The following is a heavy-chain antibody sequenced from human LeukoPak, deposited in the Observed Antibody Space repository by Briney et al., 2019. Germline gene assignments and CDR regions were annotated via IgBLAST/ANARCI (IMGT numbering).Heavy chain of an antibody. V-gene: IGHV3-9*01. D-gene: IGHD3-10*01. CDR1: GFRFDEYA. Sequence: GGSLRLSCAASGFRFDEYAMHWVRQAPGKGLEWVSGISGNSGNIDYADSVKGRFTISRDNAKKSLYLQMDSLRAEDTAFYYCARDMTYSYGSGSHHIDNWGQGTLITVSS. CDR2: ISGNSGNI. J-gene: IGHJ4*02. CDR3: ARDMTYSYGSGSHHIDN.